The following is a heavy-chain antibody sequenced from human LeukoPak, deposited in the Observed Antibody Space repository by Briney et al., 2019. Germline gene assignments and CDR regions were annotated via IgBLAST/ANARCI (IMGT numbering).Heavy chain of an antibody. CDR2: ISSSGSTI. D-gene: IGHD2-2*01. CDR3: ARDIVVVPAVN. V-gene: IGHV3-11*01. CDR1: GFTFSDYY. J-gene: IGHJ4*02. Sequence: PGGSLRLSCAACGFTFSDYYMSWIRHAPGKGLEWVSYISSSGSTIYYADSVKGRFTISRDNAKNSLYLQMNSLRAEDTAVYYCARDIVVVPAVNWGQGTLVTVSS.